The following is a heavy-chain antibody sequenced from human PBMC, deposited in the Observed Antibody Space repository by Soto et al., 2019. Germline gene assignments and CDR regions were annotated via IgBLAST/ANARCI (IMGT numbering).Heavy chain of an antibody. V-gene: IGHV1-18*01. J-gene: IGHJ4*02. CDR2: ISAYNGER. D-gene: IGHD1-26*01. CDR3: ARESGTGVGPTSY. Sequence: ASVKVSCKASGYIFSNYGINWMRQAPGQGLEWMGWISAYNGERKYAQKFQGRVSMTTDTSTNTAYLELGSLRSDDTAVYYCARESGTGVGPTSYWGQGTLVTVSS. CDR1: GYIFSNYG.